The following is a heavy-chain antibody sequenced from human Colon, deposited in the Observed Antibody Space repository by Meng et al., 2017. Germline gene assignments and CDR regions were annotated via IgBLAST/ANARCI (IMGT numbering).Heavy chain of an antibody. CDR3: ARDHGYSYGLPLDY. CDR2: TYYRSKWYN. V-gene: IGHV6-1*01. D-gene: IGHD5-18*01. Sequence: QVQLQQSGPGLVKPSQTLSLTCVISGDSVSSNTAAWNWIRQSPSRGLEWLGRTYYRSKWYNEYAVSVKSRMTFNADTSKNQVSLQVNSVTPEDTAVCYCARDHGYSYGLPLDYWGQGILVTVSS. CDR1: GDSVSSNTAA. J-gene: IGHJ4*02.